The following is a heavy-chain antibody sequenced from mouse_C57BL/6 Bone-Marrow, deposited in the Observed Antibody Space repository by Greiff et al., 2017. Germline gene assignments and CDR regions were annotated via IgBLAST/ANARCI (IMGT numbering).Heavy chain of an antibody. J-gene: IGHJ4*01. Sequence: EVKVVESGGGLVKPGGSLKLSCAASGFTFSDYGMHWVRQAPEKGLEWVAYISSGSSTIYYADTVKGRFTISRDNAKNTLFLQMTSLRSEDTAMYYCATLYYGNYNYAMDYWGQGTSVTVSS. CDR3: ATLYYGNYNYAMDY. CDR1: GFTFSDYG. CDR2: ISSGSSTI. D-gene: IGHD2-1*01. V-gene: IGHV5-17*01.